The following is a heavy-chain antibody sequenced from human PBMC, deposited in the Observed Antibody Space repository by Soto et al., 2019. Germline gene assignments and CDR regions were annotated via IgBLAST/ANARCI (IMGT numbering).Heavy chain of an antibody. Sequence: ASVKVSCKASGYTFTANDINWVRQVPGQGLEWMGWKNPNSGNTGYAQKFQGRVTMTTDTSINTAYMELSNLKSDDTAVYYCARASLWGTLSLFYLDYWGQGALVTVSS. CDR3: ARASLWGTLSLFYLDY. D-gene: IGHD2-21*01. CDR2: KNPNSGNT. V-gene: IGHV1-8*01. J-gene: IGHJ4*02. CDR1: GYTFTAND.